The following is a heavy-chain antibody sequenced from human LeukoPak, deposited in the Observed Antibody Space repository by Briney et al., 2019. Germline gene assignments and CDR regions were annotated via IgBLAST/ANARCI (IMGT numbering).Heavy chain of an antibody. J-gene: IGHJ4*02. V-gene: IGHV3-7*01. Sequence: GGSLRLSCAASGFTFGTYWMSWVRQAPGKGLEWVANIRQDGSDKYYVDSVKGRFTISRDNAKNSLYLQMNSLRAEDTAVYYCARDGGSAIPFDYWGQGTLVTVSS. CDR1: GFTFGTYW. CDR2: IRQDGSDK. CDR3: ARDGGSAIPFDY.